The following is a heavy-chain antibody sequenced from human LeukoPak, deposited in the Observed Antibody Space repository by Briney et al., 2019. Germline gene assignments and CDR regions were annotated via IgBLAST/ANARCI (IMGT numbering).Heavy chain of an antibody. V-gene: IGHV3-33*01. CDR1: GFTFSAYG. CDR3: ARDFGARPFDI. Sequence: PGESLRLSCAASGFTFSAYGMHWVRQAPGKGLEWMAVIWRDGSNEYYPDSVKGRFTISRDNSKNTLFLQMNSLRTEDTAVYYCARDFGARPFDIWGQGTMVTVSS. J-gene: IGHJ3*02. D-gene: IGHD3-10*01. CDR2: IWRDGSNE.